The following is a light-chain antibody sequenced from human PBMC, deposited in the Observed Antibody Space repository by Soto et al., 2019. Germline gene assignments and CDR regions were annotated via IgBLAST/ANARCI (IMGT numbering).Light chain of an antibody. CDR2: DAS. J-gene: IGKJ1*01. Sequence: EIVLTQSPATLSLSPGERATLSCRASQSVSSYLAWYQQKLGQAPRLLIYDASNRATGIPARFSGSGSGTDFTLTISSLEPEDFAVYYCQQRSIWPPTFGQGTKVDIK. CDR1: QSVSSY. V-gene: IGKV3-11*01. CDR3: QQRSIWPPT.